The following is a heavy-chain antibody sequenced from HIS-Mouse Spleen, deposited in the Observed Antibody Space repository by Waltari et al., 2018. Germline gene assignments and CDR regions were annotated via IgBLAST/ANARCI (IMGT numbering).Heavy chain of an antibody. J-gene: IGHJ2*01. V-gene: IGHV4-39*07. Sequence: QLQLQESGPGLVKPSETLSLTCTVSGGSIRSGRYYWGWIRQPPGKGLEWIGSIYYSGSTYYNPSLESRVTISVDTSKNQFSLKLSSVTAADTAVYYCAREIPYSSSWYDWYFDLWGRGTLVTVSS. D-gene: IGHD6-13*01. CDR2: IYYSGST. CDR3: AREIPYSSSWYDWYFDL. CDR1: GGSIRSGRYY.